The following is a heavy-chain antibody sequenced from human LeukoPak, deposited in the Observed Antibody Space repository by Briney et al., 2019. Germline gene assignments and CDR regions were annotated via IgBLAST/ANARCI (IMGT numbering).Heavy chain of an antibody. J-gene: IGHJ6*03. CDR2: IIPFFSTS. CDR3: ARSDVLQRYQLLHYYYYMDV. D-gene: IGHD2-2*01. Sequence: AASVKVSCKASGYTFISYSMNWVRQAPGQGLEWMGGIIPFFSTSNYAQKFQGRVTITADESTGTAYMELRSLTSEDTAVYYCARSDVLQRYQLLHYYYYMDVWGKGTTVTISS. CDR1: GYTFISYS. V-gene: IGHV1-69*13.